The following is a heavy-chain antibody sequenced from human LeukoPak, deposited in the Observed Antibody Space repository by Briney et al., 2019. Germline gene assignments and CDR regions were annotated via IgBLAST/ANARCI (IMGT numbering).Heavy chain of an antibody. CDR2: ISSGGSSI. CDR3: AKDPTDFDSSGQTYFDY. D-gene: IGHD3-22*01. CDR1: GFTFSNYN. Sequence: GGSLRLSCAASGFTFSNYNMNWVRRAPGRGLEWVSDISSGGSSINYADSVRGRFTISRDNSKNTLYLQMNSLRAEDTAVYYCAKDPTDFDSSGQTYFDYWGQGSLVTVSS. J-gene: IGHJ4*02. V-gene: IGHV3-23*01.